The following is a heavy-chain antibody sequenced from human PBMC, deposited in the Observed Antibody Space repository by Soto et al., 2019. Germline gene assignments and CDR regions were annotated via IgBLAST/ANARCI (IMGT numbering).Heavy chain of an antibody. J-gene: IGHJ3*02. CDR3: AREIAVAGKTSDVSDI. V-gene: IGHV1-69*02. CDR1: GGTFSSYT. CDR2: IIPILGIA. D-gene: IGHD6-19*01. Sequence: SVKVSCKASGGTFSSYTISWVRQAPGQGLEWMGRIIPILGIANYAQKFQGRVTITADKSTSTAYMELSSLRSEDTAVYYCAREIAVAGKTSDVSDIWGQGTMVTVSS.